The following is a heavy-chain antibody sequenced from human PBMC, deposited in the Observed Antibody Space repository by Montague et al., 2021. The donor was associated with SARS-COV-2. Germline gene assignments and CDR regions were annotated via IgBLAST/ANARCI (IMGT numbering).Heavy chain of an antibody. D-gene: IGHD6-13*01. CDR2: IKRKGDST. V-gene: IGHV3-20*04. CDR1: GFTFDDYG. J-gene: IGHJ4*02. CDR3: VRGAAAGPFDF. Sequence: FLRLSCAASGFTFDDYGMSWVRQAPGKGLEWVSGIKRKGDSTGYEDSVKGRFTISRDNAKNSLYLQMNSLRAEDTALYYCVRGAAAGPFDFWGQGTLVTVSS.